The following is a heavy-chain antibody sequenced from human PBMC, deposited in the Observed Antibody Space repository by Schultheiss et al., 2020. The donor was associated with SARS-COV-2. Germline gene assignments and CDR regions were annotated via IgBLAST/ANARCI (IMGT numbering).Heavy chain of an antibody. CDR2: IKSKTDGGTT. J-gene: IGHJ6*02. V-gene: IGHV3-15*07. Sequence: GGSLRLSCAASGFTFNNAWMNWVRQAPGKGLEWVGRIKSKTDGGTTDYAAPVKGRFTISRDDSKNTLYLQMNSLKTEDTAVYYCTTGEVDYGDYYYGMDVWGQGTTVTVSS. D-gene: IGHD4-17*01. CDR1: GFTFNNAW. CDR3: TTGEVDYGDYYYGMDV.